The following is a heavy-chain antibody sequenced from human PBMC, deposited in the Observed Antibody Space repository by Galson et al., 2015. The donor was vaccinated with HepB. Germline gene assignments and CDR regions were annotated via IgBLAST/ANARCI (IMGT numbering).Heavy chain of an antibody. CDR2: IWYDGSNK. Sequence: SLRLSCAASGLTFSSYGMHWVRQAPGKGLEWVAVIWYDGSNKYYADSVKGRFTISRDNSKNTLYLQMNSLRAEDTAVYYCARELVGAVFFDYWGQGTLVTVSS. CDR1: GLTFSSYG. J-gene: IGHJ4*02. D-gene: IGHD2-15*01. CDR3: ARELVGAVFFDY. V-gene: IGHV3-33*01.